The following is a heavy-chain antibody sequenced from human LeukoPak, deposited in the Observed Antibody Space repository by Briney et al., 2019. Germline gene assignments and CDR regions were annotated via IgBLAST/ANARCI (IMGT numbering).Heavy chain of an antibody. J-gene: IGHJ4*02. CDR2: ISGSGGST. CDR1: GFTFSSYA. Sequence: GSLRLSCAASGFTFSSYAMSRVRQAPGKGLEWVSAISGSGGSTYYADSVKGRFTISRDNAKNSLYLQTNSLRAEDTAVYYCAKDPRYDFWSGSYYFDYWGQGTLVTVSS. CDR3: AKDPRYDFWSGSYYFDY. D-gene: IGHD3-3*01. V-gene: IGHV3-23*01.